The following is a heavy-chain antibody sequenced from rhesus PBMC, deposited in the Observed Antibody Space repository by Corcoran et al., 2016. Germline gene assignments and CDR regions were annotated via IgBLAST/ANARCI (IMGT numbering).Heavy chain of an antibody. J-gene: IGHJ4*01. V-gene: IGHV4-173*01. Sequence: QLQLQESGPGLVKPSETLSLTCAVSGGSISSYYWSWFRQPPGKGLGWIGRISGSGGSTYYNPSLKSRGTMSTDASKNQFSLKMSSVTAADTAVYYCAKTGTGYLGQGVVVTVSS. CDR1: GGSISSYY. D-gene: IGHD1-1*01. CDR2: ISGSGGST. CDR3: AKTGTGY.